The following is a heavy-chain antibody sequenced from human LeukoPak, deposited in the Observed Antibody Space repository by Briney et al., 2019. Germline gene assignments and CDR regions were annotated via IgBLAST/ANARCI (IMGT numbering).Heavy chain of an antibody. Sequence: GGSLRLSCAASGFTFSSYAMSWVRQAPGKGLEWVSAISGSGGSTYYADSVKGRFTISRDNSKNTLYLRMNSLRAEDTAVYYCAREGLDYYDSSGYLHGAFDIWGQGTMVTVSS. CDR2: ISGSGGST. D-gene: IGHD3-22*01. V-gene: IGHV3-23*01. CDR1: GFTFSSYA. CDR3: AREGLDYYDSSGYLHGAFDI. J-gene: IGHJ3*02.